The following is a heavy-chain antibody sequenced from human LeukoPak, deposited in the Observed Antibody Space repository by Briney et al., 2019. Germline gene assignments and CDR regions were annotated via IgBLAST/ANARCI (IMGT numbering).Heavy chain of an antibody. CDR2: INEDGSEL. J-gene: IGHJ4*02. V-gene: IGHV3-7*01. D-gene: IGHD3-22*01. Sequence: GGSLRLSCEISGFTFNIYWMTWVRQAPGKGLEWVANINEDGSELYYADSVKGRFTISRDNAKNSLYLQMSSLRVEDTAVYYCARDIDYTNSAGYYSTFYFDHWGQGTLVTVSS. CDR1: GFTFNIYW. CDR3: ARDIDYTNSAGYYSTFYFDH.